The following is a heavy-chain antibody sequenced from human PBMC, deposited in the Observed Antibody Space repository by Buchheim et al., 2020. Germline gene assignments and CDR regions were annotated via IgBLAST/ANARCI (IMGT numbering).Heavy chain of an antibody. CDR1: GFTFSSYA. D-gene: IGHD3-22*01. CDR2: ISYDGSNK. CDR3: ARADRITMIVVVITSPDY. J-gene: IGHJ4*02. Sequence: QVQLVESGGGVVQPGRSLRLSCAASGFTFSSYAMHWVRQAPGKGLEWVAVISYDGSNKYYADSVKGRFTISRDNSKNTLYLQMNSQRAEDTAVYYCARADRITMIVVVITSPDYWGQGTL. V-gene: IGHV3-30-3*01.